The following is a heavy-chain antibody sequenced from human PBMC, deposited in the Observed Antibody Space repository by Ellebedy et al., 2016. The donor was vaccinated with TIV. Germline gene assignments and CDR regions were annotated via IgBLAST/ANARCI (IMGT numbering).Heavy chain of an antibody. D-gene: IGHD2-15*01. J-gene: IGHJ4*02. CDR3: ARGAATPYEDY. V-gene: IGHV1-18*01. Sequence: AASVKVSCKASGYTFTSYSITWVRQAPGQGLEWMGWISGYNGNTEYAQKLQGRVTMTTDTSTRTAYLELRSLRSGDTAVYYCARGAATPYEDYWGQGTLVTVSS. CDR2: ISGYNGNT. CDR1: GYTFTSYS.